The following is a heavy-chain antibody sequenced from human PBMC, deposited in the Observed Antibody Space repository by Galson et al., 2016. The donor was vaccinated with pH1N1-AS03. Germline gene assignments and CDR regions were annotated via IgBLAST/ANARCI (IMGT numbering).Heavy chain of an antibody. CDR3: ASSGF. D-gene: IGHD3-10*01. V-gene: IGHV3-7*03. CDR1: GFIFSDYG. Sequence: SLRLSCAASGFIFSDYGMRCVRQAPGKGREWVANKKKDGGEKYYVDSVRGRFTISRDNAKKSLYLQMSSLRVEGTAVYYCASSGFWGRGTLVAVSS. CDR2: KKKDGGEK. J-gene: IGHJ4*02.